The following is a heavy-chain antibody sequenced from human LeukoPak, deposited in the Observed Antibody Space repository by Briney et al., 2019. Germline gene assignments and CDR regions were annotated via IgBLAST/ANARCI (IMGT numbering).Heavy chain of an antibody. V-gene: IGHV1-8*01. CDR3: ARGDWDTAMVFFDY. J-gene: IGHJ4*02. CDR1: GYTFTNYD. D-gene: IGHD5-18*01. CDR2: MNPNSGNT. Sequence: ASVKVSCKASGYTFTNYDINWVRQATGQGLEWMGWMNPNSGNTGYAQKFQGRVTMTRNTSISTAYMELSSLRSDDTAVYYCARGDWDTAMVFFDYWGQGTLVTVSS.